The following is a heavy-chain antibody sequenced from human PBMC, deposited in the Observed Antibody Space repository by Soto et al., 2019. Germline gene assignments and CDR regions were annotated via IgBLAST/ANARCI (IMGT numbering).Heavy chain of an antibody. CDR3: AKDVGSFSNYYGMDV. D-gene: IGHD3-10*01. CDR2: INPDGRTI. CDR1: AFSFSISW. V-gene: IGHV3-74*01. J-gene: IGHJ6*02. Sequence: GGSLRLSCAASAFSFSISWMHWVRQAPGEGLVWVSRINPDGRTINYADSVKGRFTISRDNAKNTLYLQMNILRAEGTAVYYCAKDVGSFSNYYGMDVWGQGTTVTVSS.